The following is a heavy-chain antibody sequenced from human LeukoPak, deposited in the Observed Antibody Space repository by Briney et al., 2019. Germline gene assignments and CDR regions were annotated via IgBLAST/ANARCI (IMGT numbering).Heavy chain of an antibody. CDR2: INHSGST. V-gene: IGHV4-34*01. J-gene: IGHJ4*02. CDR3: ASVAPTDHDYGDPTNY. CDR1: GGSFSGYY. Sequence: SETLSLTCAVYGGSFSGYYWSWIRQPPGKGLEWIREINHSGSTNYNPSLRSRVTISVDTSKNQFSLKLSSVTAADTAVYYCASVAPTDHDYGDPTNYWGQGTLVTVSS. D-gene: IGHD4-17*01.